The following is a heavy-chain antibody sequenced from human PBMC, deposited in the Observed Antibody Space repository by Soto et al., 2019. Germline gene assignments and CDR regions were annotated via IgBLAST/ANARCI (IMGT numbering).Heavy chain of an antibody. V-gene: IGHV1-24*01. CDR3: ASEQIPDSSGYRENY. D-gene: IGHD3-22*01. CDR1: GYTLTELS. CDR2: FDPEDGET. J-gene: IGHJ4*02. Sequence: QVQLVQSGAEVKKPGASVKVSCKVSGYTLTELSMHWVRQAPGKGLEWMGGFDPEDGETIYAQKFQGRVTMTEGTSTDTAYMELSSLRSEDTAVYYCASEQIPDSSGYRENYWGQGTLVTVSS.